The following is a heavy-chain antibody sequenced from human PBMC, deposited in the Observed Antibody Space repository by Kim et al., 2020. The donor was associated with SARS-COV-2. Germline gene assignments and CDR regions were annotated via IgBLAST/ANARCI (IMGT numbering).Heavy chain of an antibody. J-gene: IGHJ4*02. Sequence: GGSLRLSCAASGFTFSSYSMNWVRQAPGKGLEWVSYISSSSGTTYYADSVKGRFTVSRDNAKNSLYLQIDSLGDGDTAVYYCARDPLYYDGNDPDYWSQGTLVTVSS. CDR1: GFTFSSYS. V-gene: IGHV3-48*02. D-gene: IGHD2-8*01. CDR3: ARDPLYYDGNDPDY. CDR2: ISSSSGTT.